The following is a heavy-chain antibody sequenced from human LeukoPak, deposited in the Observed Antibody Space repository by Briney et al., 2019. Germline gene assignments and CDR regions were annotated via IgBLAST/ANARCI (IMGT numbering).Heavy chain of an antibody. Sequence: GGSLRLSCAASGFTFSSYWMHWVRQAPGKGLEWVSAISGSGGSTYCADSVKGRFTISRDNSKNTLYLQMNSLRAEDTAVYYCAKSVPGDYFDYWGQGTLVTVSS. CDR2: ISGSGGST. CDR3: AKSVPGDYFDY. V-gene: IGHV3-23*01. D-gene: IGHD5/OR15-5a*01. J-gene: IGHJ4*02. CDR1: GFTFSSYW.